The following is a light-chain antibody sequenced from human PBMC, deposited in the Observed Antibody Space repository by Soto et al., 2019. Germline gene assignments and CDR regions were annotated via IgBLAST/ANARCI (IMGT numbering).Light chain of an antibody. V-gene: IGLV2-14*01. CDR3: SSDASGSTRV. CDR1: SSDVGGYDY. J-gene: IGLJ1*01. Sequence: QSVLTQPASVSGSPGQSIAISCTGTSSDVGGYDYVSWYQQHPDKAPKLMIYEVTKRPSWVPNRFSGSKSGNTASLTISGLHPEEEGDYYCSSDASGSTRVFGSGTKLTVL. CDR2: EVT.